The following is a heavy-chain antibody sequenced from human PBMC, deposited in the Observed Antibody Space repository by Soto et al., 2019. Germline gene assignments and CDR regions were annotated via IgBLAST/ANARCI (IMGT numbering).Heavy chain of an antibody. CDR3: ARGSTGYDSSGYPFEY. Sequence: EVQLVESGGGLVQPGGSLRLSCAGSGFTFSSYWMSWVRQAPGKGLEWVANIKQDASAKYYVDSVKGRFTISRDNAKNSLYLQMSSLRAEDTAVYYCARGSTGYDSSGYPFEYGGQGTLVTVSS. J-gene: IGHJ4*02. CDR1: GFTFSSYW. D-gene: IGHD3-22*01. V-gene: IGHV3-7*01. CDR2: IKQDASAK.